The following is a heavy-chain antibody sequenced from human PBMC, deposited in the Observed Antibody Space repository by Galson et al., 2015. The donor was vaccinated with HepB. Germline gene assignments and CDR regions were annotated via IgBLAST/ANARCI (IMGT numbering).Heavy chain of an antibody. CDR2: MNPKSGNT. D-gene: IGHD6-6*01. CDR3: ARGKASGRPVWFDP. J-gene: IGHJ5*02. Sequence: SVKVSCKDSGYTFSNYDINWVRQAAGQGLEWMGWMNPKSGNTEYAQKFQGRVTMTKNTSISTAYMELSSLISEDTAVYYCARGKASGRPVWFDPWGQGTLVTVSS. CDR1: GYTFSNYD. V-gene: IGHV1-8*01.